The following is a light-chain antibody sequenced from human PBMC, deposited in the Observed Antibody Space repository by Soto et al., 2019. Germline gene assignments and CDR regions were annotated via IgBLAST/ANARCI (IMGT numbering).Light chain of an antibody. V-gene: IGKV1-39*01. CDR1: QSIRSY. CDR2: ATS. J-gene: IGKJ1*01. CDR3: QQSYSTPWT. Sequence: DIQMTQSPSSLSASVGDRVTITGRASQSIRSYLSWYQQKPGKGPNLLIYATSSLQSGVPSRFSGSGSGTDFTLTISSLQPEDFATYYCQQSYSTPWTFGQGTKVEIK.